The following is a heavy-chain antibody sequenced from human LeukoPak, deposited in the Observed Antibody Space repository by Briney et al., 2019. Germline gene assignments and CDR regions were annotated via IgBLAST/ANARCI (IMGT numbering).Heavy chain of an antibody. CDR3: ARMRCSSTSCPFDY. CDR2: ISSSGSTI. CDR1: GFTFSDYY. V-gene: IGHV3-11*04. Sequence: GGSLRLSCAASGFTFSDYYTSWIRQAPGKGLEWVSYISSSGSTIYYADSVKGRLTISRDKAKNSLYLQMNSLRAEDTAVYYCARMRCSSTSCPFDYWGQETLVTVSS. J-gene: IGHJ4*02. D-gene: IGHD2-2*01.